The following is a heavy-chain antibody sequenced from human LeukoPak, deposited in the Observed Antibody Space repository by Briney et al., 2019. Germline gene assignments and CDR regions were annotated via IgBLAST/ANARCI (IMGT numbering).Heavy chain of an antibody. Sequence: GSLRLSCAASGFTFSSYWMHWVRQAPGKGLVWVSRINSDGSSTSYADSVKGRFTISRDNAKNTLYLQMNSLRAEDTAVYYCARDQSMYYYGSGSYYNPGYYYYYYGMDVWGQGTTVTVSS. CDR1: GFTFSSYW. J-gene: IGHJ6*02. CDR3: ARDQSMYYYGSGSYYNPGYYYYYYGMDV. V-gene: IGHV3-74*01. D-gene: IGHD3-10*01. CDR2: INSDGSST.